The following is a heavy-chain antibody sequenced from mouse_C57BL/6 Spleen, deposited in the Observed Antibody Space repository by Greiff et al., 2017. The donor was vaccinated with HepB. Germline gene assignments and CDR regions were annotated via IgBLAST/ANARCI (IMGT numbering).Heavy chain of an antibody. CDR1: GFTFNTYA. CDR3: VREKGSPYYFDY. D-gene: IGHD1-1*01. CDR2: IRSKSSNYAT. Sequence: EVQLVESGGGSVQPKGSLKLSCAASGFTFNTYAMHWVRQAPGKGLEWVARIRSKSSNYATYYADSVKDRFTISRDDSQSMLYLQMNNLKTEDTAMYYCVREKGSPYYFDYWGQGTTLTVSS. V-gene: IGHV10-3*01. J-gene: IGHJ2*01.